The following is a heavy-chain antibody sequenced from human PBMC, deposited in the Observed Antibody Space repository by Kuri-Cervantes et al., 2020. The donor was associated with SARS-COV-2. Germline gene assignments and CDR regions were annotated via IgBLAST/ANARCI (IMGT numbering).Heavy chain of an antibody. Sequence: GESLKISCVAYGIPFSNYALTWVRQAPGKGLEWVSAISGSGGDTYYADSVKGRFTISRDSSKNTVYLQMNSLRADDTAVYYCAKGRQISIVGAIGAGDAFDIWGQGTMVTVSS. CDR3: AKGRQISIVGAIGAGDAFDI. CDR1: GIPFSNYA. V-gene: IGHV3-23*01. J-gene: IGHJ3*02. CDR2: ISGSGGDT. D-gene: IGHD1-26*01.